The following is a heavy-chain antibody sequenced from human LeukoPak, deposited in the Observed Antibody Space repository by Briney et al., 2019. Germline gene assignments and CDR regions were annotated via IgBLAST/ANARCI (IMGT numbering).Heavy chain of an antibody. D-gene: IGHD3-10*01. CDR3: ARDKQWGILWGH. Sequence: GGSLRLSCAASGFTFSDYYMSWIRQAPGKGLEWLSYISNTGSAIHYANSVKGRFTISRDNAKNSLYLQMNSLRADDTAVYYCARDKQWGILWGHWGQGALVTVSS. V-gene: IGHV3-11*01. J-gene: IGHJ4*02. CDR2: ISNTGSAI. CDR1: GFTFSDYY.